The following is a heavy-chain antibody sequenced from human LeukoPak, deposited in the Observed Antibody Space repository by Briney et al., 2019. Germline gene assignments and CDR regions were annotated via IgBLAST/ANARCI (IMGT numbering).Heavy chain of an antibody. J-gene: IGHJ3*02. Sequence: GGSLRLSCAASGFTFSTYAISWVRQAPGKGLEWVSCISSTSNYIFYADSVRGRFTISRDNAKNSLYLQMDSLRAEDTAVYYCARGGIITTYAFEIWGQGAMVTVSS. CDR2: ISSTSNYI. D-gene: IGHD1-14*01. V-gene: IGHV3-21*01. CDR3: ARGGIITTYAFEI. CDR1: GFTFSTYA.